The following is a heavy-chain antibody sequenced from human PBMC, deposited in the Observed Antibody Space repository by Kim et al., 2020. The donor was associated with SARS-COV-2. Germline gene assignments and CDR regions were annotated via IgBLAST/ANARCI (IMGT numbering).Heavy chain of an antibody. J-gene: IGHJ4*02. D-gene: IGHD4-17*01. CDR3: TRGDAGDHPFFDY. V-gene: IGHV3-49*02. Sequence: YAASVKGRFTISRDDSKNIAYLQMNSLKTEDTAFYYCTRGDAGDHPFFDYWGQGTLVTVSS.